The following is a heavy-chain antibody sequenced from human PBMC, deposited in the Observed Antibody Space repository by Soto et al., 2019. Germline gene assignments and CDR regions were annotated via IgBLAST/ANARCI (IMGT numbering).Heavy chain of an antibody. CDR3: ARTREYSYGYHRTTVTTFFDY. J-gene: IGHJ4*01. CDR1: GGSFSGYY. V-gene: IGHV4-34*01. CDR2: INHSGST. Sequence: PAETLSLTCAVYGGSFSGYYWSWIRQPPGKGLEWIGEINHSGSTNYNPSLKSRVTISVDTSKNQFSLKLSSVTAADTAGYYCARTREYSYGYHRTTVTTFFDYCGHGTPVTVCS. D-gene: IGHD5-18*01.